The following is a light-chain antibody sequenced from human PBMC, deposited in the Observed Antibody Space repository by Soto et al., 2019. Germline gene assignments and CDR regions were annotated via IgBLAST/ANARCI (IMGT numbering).Light chain of an antibody. CDR2: DAS. CDR1: QSVGSW. J-gene: IGKJ1*01. Sequence: DIQLTQSPSTLSASVGDRVTITCRASQSVGSWLAWYQQRPGKAPRLLIYDASSLDSGVPARFSGSGSGTEFTLTVSSRQPDDVATYYCQQYDDYSLKTFGQGTKV. V-gene: IGKV1-5*01. CDR3: QQYDDYSLKT.